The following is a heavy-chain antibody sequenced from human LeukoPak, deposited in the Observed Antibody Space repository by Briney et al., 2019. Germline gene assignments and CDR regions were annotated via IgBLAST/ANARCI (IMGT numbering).Heavy chain of an antibody. V-gene: IGHV4-39*01. J-gene: IGHJ4*02. Sequence: PSETLSLTCTVSGGSISSSSYYWGWIRQPPGKGLEWIGSIYYSGSTYYNASLKSRLTISVDTSKNQFSLKLSSVTAADTAVYYCARFGYDSSGPSVYYFDYWGQGTLVTVSS. CDR1: GGSISSSSYY. CDR2: IYYSGST. D-gene: IGHD3-22*01. CDR3: ARFGYDSSGPSVYYFDY.